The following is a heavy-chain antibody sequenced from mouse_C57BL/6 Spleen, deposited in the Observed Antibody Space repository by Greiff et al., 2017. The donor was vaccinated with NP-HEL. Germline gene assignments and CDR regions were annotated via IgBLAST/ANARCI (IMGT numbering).Heavy chain of an antibody. D-gene: IGHD1-1*01. J-gene: IGHJ3*01. Sequence: VQLKQSGPELVKPGASVKISCKASGYSFTGYYMNWVKQSPEKSLEWIGEINPSTGGTTYNQKFKAKATLTVDKSSSTAYMQLKSLTSEDSAVYYCAIFYYYGSSYVWFAYWGQGTLVTVSA. CDR2: INPSTGGT. CDR1: GYSFTGYY. V-gene: IGHV1-42*01. CDR3: AIFYYYGSSYVWFAY.